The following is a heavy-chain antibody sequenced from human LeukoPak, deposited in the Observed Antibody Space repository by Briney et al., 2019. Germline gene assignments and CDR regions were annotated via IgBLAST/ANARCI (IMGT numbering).Heavy chain of an antibody. V-gene: IGHV4-31*03. CDR2: VFYDGYT. CDR3: AREGGSYNWFDP. D-gene: IGHD3-16*01. Sequence: PSQTLSLTCTVSGGSISSAGYYWSWIRQHPARGLEWIGSVFYDGYTYYKPSLKSRITISLDTSKNHFSLQLTSVTAADTAVYYCAREGGSYNWFDPWDQGTLVTVAS. J-gene: IGHJ5*02. CDR1: GGSISSAGYY.